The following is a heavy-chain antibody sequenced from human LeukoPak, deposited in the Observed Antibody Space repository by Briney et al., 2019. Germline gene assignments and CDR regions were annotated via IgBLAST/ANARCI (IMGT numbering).Heavy chain of an antibody. Sequence: PGGSLRLSCAASGFTFSSYSMNWVRQAPGKGLEWVSSISSSSSYIYYADSVKGRFTISRDNAKNSLYLQMNSLRAEDTAVYYCASPYSSSWFYYMDVWGKGTTVTVSS. V-gene: IGHV3-21*01. J-gene: IGHJ6*03. D-gene: IGHD6-13*01. CDR1: GFTFSSYS. CDR2: ISSSSSYI. CDR3: ASPYSSSWFYYMDV.